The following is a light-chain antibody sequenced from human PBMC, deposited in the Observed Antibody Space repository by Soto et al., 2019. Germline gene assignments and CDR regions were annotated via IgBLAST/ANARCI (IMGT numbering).Light chain of an antibody. CDR2: GAS. Sequence: IVLTEYTGTRSLFPEERDTPSCRASQSVSSSYLAWYQQKPGQAPRLLIYGASSRATGIPDRFSGSGSGTDFTLSVSRLDPEDFAVYFCQQYGSSPRTFGQGTKVDIK. CDR3: QQYGSSPRT. V-gene: IGKV3-20*01. J-gene: IGKJ1*01. CDR1: QSVSSSY.